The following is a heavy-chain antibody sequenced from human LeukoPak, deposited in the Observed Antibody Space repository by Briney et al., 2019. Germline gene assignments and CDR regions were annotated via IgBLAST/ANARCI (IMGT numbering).Heavy chain of an antibody. V-gene: IGHV3-9*01. CDR3: ARDEGYSYNYYMDV. J-gene: IGHJ6*03. Sequence: GGSLRLSCAASGFTFDDYAMHWVRQAPGKGLEWVSGISWNSGSIGYADSVKGRFTISRDNAKNSLYLQMNSLRAEDTAVYYCARDEGYSYNYYMDVWGKGTTVTVSS. CDR1: GFTFDDYA. CDR2: ISWNSGSI. D-gene: IGHD5-18*01.